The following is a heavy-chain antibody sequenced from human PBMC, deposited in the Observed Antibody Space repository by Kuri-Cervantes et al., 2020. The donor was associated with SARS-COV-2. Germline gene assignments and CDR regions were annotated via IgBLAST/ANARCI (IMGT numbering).Heavy chain of an antibody. V-gene: IGHV1-2*02. J-gene: IGHJ4*02. D-gene: IGHD2-21*01. CDR2: INPNSGGT. Sequence: ASVKVSCKASGYTFTGYYMHWVRQAPGQGLEWMGWINPNSGGTNYAQKFQGRATMTRDTSISTAYMELRRLRSDDTAVYYCARDEGKGGHCLGHWGQGTLVTVSS. CDR3: ARDEGKGGHCLGH. CDR1: GYTFTGYY.